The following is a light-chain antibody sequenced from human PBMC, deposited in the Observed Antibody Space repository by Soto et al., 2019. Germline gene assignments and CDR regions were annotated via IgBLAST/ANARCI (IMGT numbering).Light chain of an antibody. CDR3: QQYNRYPT. V-gene: IGKV1-5*03. J-gene: IGKJ1*01. CDR1: QSVSTW. Sequence: DIQMTQSSSTLSASVGDRVTITCRASQSVSTWLAWYQQKPGKAPKFLIYKASTLESGVPSRFSGSGSGTEFTLTISSLQPDDFATYFCQQYNRYPTFGQGTKVDIK. CDR2: KAS.